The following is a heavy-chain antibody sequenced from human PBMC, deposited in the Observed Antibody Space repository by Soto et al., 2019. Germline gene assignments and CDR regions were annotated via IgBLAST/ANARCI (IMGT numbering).Heavy chain of an antibody. J-gene: IGHJ5*02. V-gene: IGHV1-3*01. CDR1: GNSFTSYT. Sequence: GASVKVSCKASGNSFTSYTIHWMRQAPGQRLEWMGWINAGSGNTGYSQKFQGRVTITRDTSASTAYMELSSLKSEDTAVYYCATEGDVPWGQGPLVTVSS. CDR2: INAGSGNT. CDR3: ATEGDVP. D-gene: IGHD1-26*01.